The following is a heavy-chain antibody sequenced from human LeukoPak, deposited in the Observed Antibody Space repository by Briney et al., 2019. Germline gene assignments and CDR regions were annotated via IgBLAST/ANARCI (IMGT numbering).Heavy chain of an antibody. Sequence: ASVKVSCKASGYTFTSYYMHWVRQAPGQGPEWRGIINPSGGSTSYAQKFQGRVTMTRDTSTSTVYMELSSLRSEDTAVYYCARGVDIVVVVAAKNYYGMDVWGKGTTVTVSS. J-gene: IGHJ6*04. D-gene: IGHD2-15*01. CDR2: INPSGGST. CDR1: GYTFTSYY. V-gene: IGHV1-46*01. CDR3: ARGVDIVVVVAAKNYYGMDV.